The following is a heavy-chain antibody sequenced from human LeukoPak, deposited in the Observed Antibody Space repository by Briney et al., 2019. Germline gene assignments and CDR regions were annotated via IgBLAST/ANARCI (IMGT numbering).Heavy chain of an antibody. CDR2: IYYSGST. CDR1: GGSISSSSYY. CDR3: ARHGMVRGVEFDY. J-gene: IGHJ4*02. Sequence: SETLSLTCTVSGGSISSSSYYWGWIRQPPGKGLEWIGYIYYSGSTNYNPSLKSRVTISVDTSKNQFSLKLSSVTAADTAVYYCARHGMVRGVEFDYWGQGTLVTVSS. V-gene: IGHV4-61*05. D-gene: IGHD3-10*01.